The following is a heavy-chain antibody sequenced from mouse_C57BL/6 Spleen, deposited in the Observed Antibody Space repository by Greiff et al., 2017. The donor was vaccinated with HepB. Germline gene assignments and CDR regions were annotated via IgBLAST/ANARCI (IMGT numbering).Heavy chain of an antibody. J-gene: IGHJ2*01. CDR2: IDPSDSYP. CDR1: GYTFTSYW. D-gene: IGHD2-4*01. Sequence: VQLPQSGAELVKPGASVKLSCKASGYTFTSYWMQWVKQRPGQGLEWIGEIDPSDSYPNYNQKFKGKATVTVDTSYSTAYMQRSSLTSEDSAVYYCARRGDYEDYWGKGTTLTVSS. V-gene: IGHV1-50*01. CDR3: ARRGDYEDY.